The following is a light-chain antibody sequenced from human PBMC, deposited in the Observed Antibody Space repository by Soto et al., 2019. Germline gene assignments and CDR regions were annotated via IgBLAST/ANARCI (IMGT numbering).Light chain of an antibody. CDR3: QQYYSYPWT. V-gene: IGKV1-8*01. Sequence: AIQLTHSPSSLSASVGDRVTITSRASQGISSYLAWYQQKPGKAPKLLIYAASTLQSGVPSRFSGSGSGTDVTLTISCLQSEEFATYYCQQYYSYPWTSGQGTKVE. J-gene: IGKJ1*01. CDR2: AAS. CDR1: QGISSY.